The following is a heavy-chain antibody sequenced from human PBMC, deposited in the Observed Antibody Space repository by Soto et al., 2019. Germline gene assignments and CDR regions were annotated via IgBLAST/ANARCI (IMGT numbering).Heavy chain of an antibody. J-gene: IGHJ4*02. D-gene: IGHD6-19*01. CDR3: VRVRQQWLVSAHYFDC. CDR1: GFTFSSYA. CDR2: ISHDGSSI. V-gene: IGHV3-30-3*01. Sequence: QVQLMESGGAVVQPGRSLRLSCAASGFTFSSYAMHWVRQAPGKGLEWVAIISHDGSSIYYGDSVKGRFTISRDNSKSTLYLQMNSLRSEDTAVYYCVRVRQQWLVSAHYFDCWGQGTLVTVSS.